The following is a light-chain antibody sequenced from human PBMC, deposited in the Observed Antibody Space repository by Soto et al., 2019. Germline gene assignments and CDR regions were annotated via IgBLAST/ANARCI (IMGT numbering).Light chain of an antibody. CDR2: EVT. CDR3: SSYTSSSTYV. V-gene: IGLV2-14*01. CDR1: GSDVGGYDY. Sequence: QSALTQPASVSGSPGQSIAISRTGTGSDVGGYDYVSWYQHHPGKAPKVMIYEVTNRPSGVSNRFSGSKSGNTASLTISGLLAEDEADYYCSSYTSSSTYVGGTATKVTVL. J-gene: IGLJ1*01.